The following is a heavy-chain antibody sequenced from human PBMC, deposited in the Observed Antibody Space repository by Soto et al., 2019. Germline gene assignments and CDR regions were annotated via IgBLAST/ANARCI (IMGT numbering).Heavy chain of an antibody. CDR3: ARASWYCSGGRCYSEY. V-gene: IGHV1-69*02. J-gene: IGHJ4*02. CDR1: GGTFSSYT. CDR2: IIPILGIA. Sequence: QVQLVQSGAEVKKPGSSVKVSCKASGGTFSSYTISWVRQAPGQGLEWMGRIIPILGIANYAQKFQGRVTITADKSTSTADMELSSLGSEDTAVYYCARASWYCSGGRCYSEYWGQGTLVTASS. D-gene: IGHD2-15*01.